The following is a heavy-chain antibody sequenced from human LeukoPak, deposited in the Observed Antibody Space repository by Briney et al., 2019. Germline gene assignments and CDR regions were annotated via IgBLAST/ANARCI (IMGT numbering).Heavy chain of an antibody. Sequence: PSETLSLTCTVSGGSITSFYWSWIRQPPGRGLEWIGYIYYSGITNYNPSLKSRVTISIDTSKNQFSLELSSVTASDTAVYYCARDGGTVVVAAMDYWGQGTLVTVSS. D-gene: IGHD2-15*01. J-gene: IGHJ4*02. CDR2: IYYSGIT. CDR3: ARDGGTVVVAAMDY. CDR1: GGSITSFY. V-gene: IGHV4-59*01.